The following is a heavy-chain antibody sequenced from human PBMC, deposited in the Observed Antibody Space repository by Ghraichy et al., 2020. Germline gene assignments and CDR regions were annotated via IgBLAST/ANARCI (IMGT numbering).Heavy chain of an antibody. CDR2: MKEDGSER. D-gene: IGHD6-13*01. CDR3: ARGAAGATYP. CDR1: GFTFSSYW. V-gene: IGHV3-7*03. J-gene: IGHJ5*02. Sequence: LSLTCAASGFTFSSYWMSWVRQTPGKGLEWVANMKEDGSERYYVDSVKGRFTISRDNAKSSLYLQMNSLTVDDTAVYFCARGAAGATYPWGQGTLVTVSS.